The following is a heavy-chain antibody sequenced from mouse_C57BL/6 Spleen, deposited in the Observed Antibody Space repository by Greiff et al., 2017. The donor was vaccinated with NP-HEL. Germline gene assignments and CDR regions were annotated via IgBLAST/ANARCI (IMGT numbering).Heavy chain of an antibody. V-gene: IGHV1-69*01. CDR2: IDPSDSYT. CDR3: ARSGDSSGYVLPFDY. Sequence: QVQLQQSGAELVMPGASVKLSCKASGYTFTSYWMHWVKQRPGQGLEWIGEIDPSDSYTNYNQKFKGKSTLTVDKSSSTAYMQLSSLTSEDSAVYYCARSGDSSGYVLPFDYWGQGTTLTVSS. D-gene: IGHD3-2*02. CDR1: GYTFTSYW. J-gene: IGHJ2*01.